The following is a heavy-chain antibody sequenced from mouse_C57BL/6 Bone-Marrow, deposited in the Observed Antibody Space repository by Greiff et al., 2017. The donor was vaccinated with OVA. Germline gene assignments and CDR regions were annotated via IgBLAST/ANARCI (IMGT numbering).Heavy chain of an antibody. J-gene: IGHJ4*01. CDR3: TRSGYGSSYAMDY. CDR2: IDPETGGT. D-gene: IGHD1-1*01. Sequence: VQLQQPGAELVMPGASVKLSCKASGYTFTDYEMHWVKQTPVHGLEWIGAIDPETGGTAYNQKFKGKAILTADKSSSTAYMELRSLTSEDSAVYYCTRSGYGSSYAMDYWGQGTSVTVSS. V-gene: IGHV1-15*01. CDR1: GYTFTDYE.